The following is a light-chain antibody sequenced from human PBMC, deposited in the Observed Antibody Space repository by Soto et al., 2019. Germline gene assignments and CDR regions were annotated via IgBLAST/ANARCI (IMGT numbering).Light chain of an antibody. CDR2: ASS. V-gene: IGKV1-39*01. Sequence: DIQVTQSPSSLSASVGDRDTITCRTSQAIGNDLNWYRQRPGRAPELLIYASSSLRTGVPSRFSGSGSVTDFTLTLTSLQPEDFATYFCQQTYSAPFTFGPGTTVDV. J-gene: IGKJ3*01. CDR1: QAIGND. CDR3: QQTYSAPFT.